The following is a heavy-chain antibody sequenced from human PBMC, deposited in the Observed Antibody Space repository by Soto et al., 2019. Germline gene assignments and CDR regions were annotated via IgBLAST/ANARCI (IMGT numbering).Heavy chain of an antibody. CDR3: ARDGSSWGSGSDIDY. CDR1: GFTFSSYS. Sequence: GGSLRLSCAASGFTFSSYSMNWVRQAPGKGLEWVSSISSSSSYIYYADSVKGRFTISRDNAKNSLYLQMNSLRAEDTAVYYCARDGSSWGSGSDIDYWGQGTLVTVSS. V-gene: IGHV3-21*01. CDR2: ISSSSSYI. D-gene: IGHD3-10*01. J-gene: IGHJ4*02.